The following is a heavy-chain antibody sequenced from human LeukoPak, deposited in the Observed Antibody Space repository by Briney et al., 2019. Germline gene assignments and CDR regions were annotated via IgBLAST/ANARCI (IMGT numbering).Heavy chain of an antibody. CDR2: TYYRSWWYN. V-gene: IGHV6-1*01. Sequence: SQTLSLTCAISGDSVSNNSAAWTWIRQSPSRGLEWLGRTYYRSWWYNDYAVSVKSRIIINPDTSKDQFSLQLNSVTPEDTAVYYCARVSAWYEFDYWGQGTLVTVSS. J-gene: IGHJ4*02. D-gene: IGHD6-19*01. CDR1: GDSVSNNSAA. CDR3: ARVSAWYEFDY.